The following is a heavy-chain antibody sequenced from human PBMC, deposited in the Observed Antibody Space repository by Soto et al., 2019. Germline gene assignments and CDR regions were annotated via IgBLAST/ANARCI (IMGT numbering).Heavy chain of an antibody. D-gene: IGHD2-15*01. CDR1: GYSFTSYW. CDR2: IYPGDSDT. CDR3: ASQVSYCSGGSCYNY. V-gene: IGHV5-51*01. Sequence: GESLKISCKGSGYSFTSYWIGWVRQMPGKGLEWMGIIYPGDSDTRYSPSFQGQVTISADKSISTAYLQWSSLKASDTAMYYCASQVSYCSGGSCYNYWGQGTLVTVSS. J-gene: IGHJ4*02.